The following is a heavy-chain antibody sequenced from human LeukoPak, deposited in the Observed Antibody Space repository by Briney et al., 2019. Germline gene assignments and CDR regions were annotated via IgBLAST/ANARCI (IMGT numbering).Heavy chain of an antibody. V-gene: IGHV3-7*02. CDR3: ARILAFSGSWGYFDY. D-gene: IGHD6-13*01. CDR2: IKQDGSEK. Sequence: PGGSLRLSCAASGFTFSSYWMSWVRQAPGKGLEWVANIKQDGSEKYYVDSVKGRFTISRDNAKNSLYLQMNSLRAEDTAVYYCARILAFSGSWGYFDYWGQGALVTVSS. J-gene: IGHJ4*02. CDR1: GFTFSSYW.